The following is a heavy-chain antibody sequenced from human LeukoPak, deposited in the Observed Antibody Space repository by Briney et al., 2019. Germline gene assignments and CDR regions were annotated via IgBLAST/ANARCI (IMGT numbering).Heavy chain of an antibody. CDR3: AELGITMIGGV. J-gene: IGHJ6*04. V-gene: IGHV3-21*01. CDR1: GFTFSSFS. Sequence: PGGSLRLSCAASGFTFSSFSMNWVRQAPGKGLEWVSSISSTSSYIYYADSVKGRFTISRDKDKNSVYLQLTSLRAEDTAVYYCAELGITMIGGVWGKGTTVTISS. D-gene: IGHD3-10*02. CDR2: ISSTSSYI.